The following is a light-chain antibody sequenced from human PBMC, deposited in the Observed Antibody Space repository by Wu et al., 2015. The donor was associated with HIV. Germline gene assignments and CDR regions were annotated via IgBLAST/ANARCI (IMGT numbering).Light chain of an antibody. CDR3: QQSDNGPLT. CDR1: QSITSNY. CDR2: DAS. Sequence: DILLTQSPGTLSLSPGERATLSCRASQSITSNYLAWYQQKPGQAPRLLIYDASNRVTGIPPRFSGSGSGTHFTLTISNLEPEDFAVYYCQQSDNGPLTFGQGTRLEIK. J-gene: IGKJ5*01. V-gene: IGKV3D-20*02.